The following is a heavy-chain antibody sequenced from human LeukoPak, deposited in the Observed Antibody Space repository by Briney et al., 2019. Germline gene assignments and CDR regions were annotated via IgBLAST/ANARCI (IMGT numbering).Heavy chain of an antibody. CDR2: INAGNGNT. CDR1: GYTFTSYA. CDR3: ARGGAYYYDSSGYYYGY. Sequence: ASVKVSCKASGYTFTSYAMHWVRQAPGQRLEWMGWINAGNGNTKYSQKFQGRVTITRDTSASTAYMELSSLRSEDTAVYYCARGGAYYYDSSGYYYGYRGQGTLVTVSS. J-gene: IGHJ4*02. D-gene: IGHD3-22*01. V-gene: IGHV1-3*01.